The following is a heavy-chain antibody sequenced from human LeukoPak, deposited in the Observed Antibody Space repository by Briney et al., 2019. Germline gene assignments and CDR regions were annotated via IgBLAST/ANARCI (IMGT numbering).Heavy chain of an antibody. CDR2: INPNSGGT. D-gene: IGHD1-1*01. J-gene: IGHJ3*02. CDR1: GYTFTGYY. Sequence: ASVKVSCKASGYTFTGYYMHWVRQAPGQGLEWMGWINPNSGGTNYAQKFQGRVTMTRDTPISTAYMELSRLRSDDTAVYYCARGLNWNDVAFDIWGQGTMVTVSS. V-gene: IGHV1-2*02. CDR3: ARGLNWNDVAFDI.